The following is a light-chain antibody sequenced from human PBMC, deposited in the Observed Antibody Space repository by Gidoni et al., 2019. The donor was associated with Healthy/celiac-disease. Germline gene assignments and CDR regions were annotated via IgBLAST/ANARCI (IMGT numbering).Light chain of an antibody. V-gene: IGKV1-5*03. CDR1: QSISSW. CDR3: QQYNSYPHT. Sequence: DIQMTQSPSTLSASVGDRVTITCRASQSISSWLAWYQQKPGKAPKLLIYKASSLESGVPSRFSGSGSGTEVTLTISSLQPDDCATYYCQQYNSYPHTFGQGTKLEIK. J-gene: IGKJ2*01. CDR2: KAS.